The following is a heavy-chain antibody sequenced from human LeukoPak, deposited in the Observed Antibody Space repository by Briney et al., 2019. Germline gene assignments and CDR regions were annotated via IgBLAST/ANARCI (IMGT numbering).Heavy chain of an antibody. J-gene: IGHJ3*02. CDR3: ARAKNRYYDDAFDI. D-gene: IGHD3-16*01. Sequence: SETLSLTCTVSGGSISSYYWSWIRQPAGKGLEWIGRIYTSGSTNYNSSLKSRVTMSVDTSKNQFSLKLSSVTAADTAVYYCARAKNRYYDDAFDIWGQGTMVTVSS. V-gene: IGHV4-4*07. CDR1: GGSISSYY. CDR2: IYTSGST.